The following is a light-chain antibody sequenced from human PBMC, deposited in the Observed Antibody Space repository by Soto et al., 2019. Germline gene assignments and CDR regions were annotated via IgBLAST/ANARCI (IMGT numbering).Light chain of an antibody. J-gene: IGLJ1*01. CDR3: AAWDDTLGGFYV. Sequence: QAVVTQPPSVSEAPGLGVTISCSGSNSNIGSNYVYWYQQLPGAAPKLLIYSTSQRSSGVPGRFSAFKSGTSASLAISALRPEDEADYYCAAWDDTLGGFYVFGTGTKLTVL. V-gene: IGLV1-47*02. CDR1: NSNIGSNY. CDR2: STS.